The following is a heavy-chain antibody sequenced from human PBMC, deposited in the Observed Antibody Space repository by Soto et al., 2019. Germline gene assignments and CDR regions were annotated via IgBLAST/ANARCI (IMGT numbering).Heavy chain of an antibody. CDR3: ARDQVAVAGPIDY. V-gene: IGHV3-30-3*01. CDR2: ISYDGSNK. D-gene: IGHD6-19*01. Sequence: QVQLVESGGGVVQPGRSLRLSCAASGFTFSRYAMQWVRQAPGKGLEWVAVISYDGSNKYYGDSVKGRFTISRDNSKNTLYLQMNSLRAEDTAVYYCARDQVAVAGPIDYWGQGALVTVSS. CDR1: GFTFSRYA. J-gene: IGHJ4*02.